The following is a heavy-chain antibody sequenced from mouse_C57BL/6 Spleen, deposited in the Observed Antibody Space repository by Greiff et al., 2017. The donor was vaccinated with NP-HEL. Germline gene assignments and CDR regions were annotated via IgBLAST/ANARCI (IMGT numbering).Heavy chain of an antibody. CDR1: GYTFTSYW. J-gene: IGHJ2*01. CDR2: TYPGSGST. Sequence: QVQLQQSGAELVKPGASVKMSCKASGYTFTSYWITWVKQRPGQGLEWIGDTYPGSGSTNYNEKFKSKATLTVDTSSSTAYMQLSSLTSEDSAVYYCARGPRVTRYFDYWGQGTTLTVSS. D-gene: IGHD2-5*01. V-gene: IGHV1-55*01. CDR3: ARGPRVTRYFDY.